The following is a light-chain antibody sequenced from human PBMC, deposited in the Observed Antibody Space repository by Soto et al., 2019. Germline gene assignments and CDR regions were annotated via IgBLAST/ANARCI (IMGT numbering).Light chain of an antibody. CDR2: EAS. Sequence: DIQMTQSPSSLSASVGDRVTITCQASQDIKNYLNWYQQKPGKAPKLLIYEASNLETGVPLKFSGRRSERSFTFRINSLQPEDIATYYRQQCADFMTFGGGTRMEIK. CDR3: QQCADFMT. CDR1: QDIKNY. J-gene: IGKJ4*01. V-gene: IGKV1-33*01.